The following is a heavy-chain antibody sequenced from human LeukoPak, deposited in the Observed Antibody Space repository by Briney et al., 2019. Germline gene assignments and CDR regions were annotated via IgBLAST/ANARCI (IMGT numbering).Heavy chain of an antibody. CDR1: GYTFTGYY. D-gene: IGHD3-10*01. J-gene: IGHJ4*02. CDR2: INPNSGGT. Sequence: ASVKVSCLASGYTFTGYYMHWVRQAPGQGLEWMGWINPNSGGTNYVQKFQGRGTMIRDTSLRTAYMELSRLRSDDTAVYYCARDSGERGSGSYLIAYWGQGTLVTVSS. CDR3: ARDSGERGSGSYLIAY. V-gene: IGHV1-2*02.